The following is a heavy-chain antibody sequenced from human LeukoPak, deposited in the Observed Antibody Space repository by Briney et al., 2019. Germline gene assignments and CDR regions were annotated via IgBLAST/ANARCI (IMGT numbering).Heavy chain of an antibody. V-gene: IGHV3-7*01. D-gene: IGHD3-16*01. CDR1: EFSFSTNW. CDR3: ANSPMILRGHY. J-gene: IGHJ4*02. CDR2: INPDGSKK. Sequence: GGSLRLSLAAPEFSFSTNWMTWGRQAPGEGVEWVANINPDGSKKSYADFVEGRFTISRDNAKNSLYLQMSSLRAEDTAVYYCANSPMILRGHYWGQGTLVTVSS.